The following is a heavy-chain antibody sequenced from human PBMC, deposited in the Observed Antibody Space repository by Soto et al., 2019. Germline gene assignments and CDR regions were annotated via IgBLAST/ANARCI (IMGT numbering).Heavy chain of an antibody. CDR1: GYTFTNYA. D-gene: IGHD3-9*01. V-gene: IGHV1-3*01. CDR3: TRVRYFDWPTWKYCMDV. J-gene: IGHJ6*02. Sequence: ASVKVSCKASGYTFTNYAIHWVRQAPGQRLEWLGWINAGNGNTKDSQRLEGRVTITRDTSASTADMELSSLRSEDTAVYYGTRVRYFDWPTWKYCMDVWGQVTTVTFSS. CDR2: INAGNGNT.